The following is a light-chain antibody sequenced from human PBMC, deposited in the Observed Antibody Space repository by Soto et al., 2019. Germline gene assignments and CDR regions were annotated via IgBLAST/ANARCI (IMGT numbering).Light chain of an antibody. Sequence: DIQMTQSPSTLSASVGDRVTITCRASQSISSSLAWYQQKPGKAPKLLIYRASSLERGVPSRFSGSGSGAEFTLTISSLQPDDFATYYCQQSNSYPRTFGQGTQVEVK. CDR1: QSISSS. J-gene: IGKJ1*01. CDR3: QQSNSYPRT. CDR2: RAS. V-gene: IGKV1-5*03.